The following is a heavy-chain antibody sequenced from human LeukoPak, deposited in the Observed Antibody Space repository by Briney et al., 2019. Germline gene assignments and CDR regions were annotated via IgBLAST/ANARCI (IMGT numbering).Heavy chain of an antibody. V-gene: IGHV4-4*02. J-gene: IGHJ5*02. Sequence: SGTLSLTCAVSGGSSSSSNWWNWVRQPPGKGLEWIGEIDHSGRTNYNPSLKSRVTISVDKSKNQISLKLSSVTAADTAVYYCAGRFLEWLSHSYSHNWFDPWGQGTLVTVSS. CDR3: AGRFLEWLSHSYSHNWFDP. D-gene: IGHD3-3*01. CDR2: IDHSGRT. CDR1: GGSSSSSNW.